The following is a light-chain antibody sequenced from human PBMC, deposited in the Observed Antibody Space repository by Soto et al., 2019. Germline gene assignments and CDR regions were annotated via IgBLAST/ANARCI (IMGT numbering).Light chain of an antibody. Sequence: QSVPTQPASVSGSPGQSITISCTGTSSTVGGFNVVSWYQQHPGKAPKVIIYEGIKRPSGVSNRFSGSNSGSTASLTISGLQAEDEADYYCCSYVGATTYVFGTGTKLTVL. J-gene: IGLJ1*01. CDR1: SSTVGGFNV. CDR3: CSYVGATTYV. V-gene: IGLV2-23*01. CDR2: EGI.